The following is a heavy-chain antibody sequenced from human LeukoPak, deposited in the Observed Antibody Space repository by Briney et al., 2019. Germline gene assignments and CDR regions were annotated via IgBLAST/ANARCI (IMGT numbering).Heavy chain of an antibody. CDR3: AKREADDSLTGFDY. D-gene: IGHD3-9*01. CDR1: GGTFSSYA. Sequence: SVKVSCKASGGTFSSYAISWVRQAPGQGLEWMGGIIPIFGTANYAQKFQGRVTITADESTSTAYMELSSLRSEDTAVYYCAKREADDSLTGFDYWGQGTLVTVSS. CDR2: IIPIFGTA. V-gene: IGHV1-69*01. J-gene: IGHJ4*02.